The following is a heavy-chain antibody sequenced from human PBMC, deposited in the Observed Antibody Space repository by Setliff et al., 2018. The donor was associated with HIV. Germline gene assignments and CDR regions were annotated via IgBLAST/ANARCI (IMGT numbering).Heavy chain of an antibody. CDR3: VTTDYFYGRNNFEY. J-gene: IGHJ4*02. CDR2: IYHVGTT. CDR1: GYSMSGGYN. D-gene: IGHD3-10*01. V-gene: IGHV4-38-2*01. Sequence: SETLSLTCGVSGYSMSGGYNWGWIRQSPEKGLEWIGNIYHVGTTYYNPSLKSRVTLSVDPSKSQFSLKLTSVTAADTALYYCVTTDYFYGRNNFEYWGQGALVTVSS.